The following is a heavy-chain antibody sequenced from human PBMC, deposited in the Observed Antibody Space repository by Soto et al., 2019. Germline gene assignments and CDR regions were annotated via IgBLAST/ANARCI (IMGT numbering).Heavy chain of an antibody. CDR3: ARRLTGRTTGDWFDP. J-gene: IGHJ5*02. D-gene: IGHD1-20*01. Sequence: VQLVESGGGLVKPGGSLRLSCAASGFIFSDYYMTWIRQAPGKGLEWISDISSGGGTSYFADSVRGRFTISRDNANNSLNLQMNNLRAEDTAIYYCARRLTGRTTGDWFDPWGQGTLVTVSS. V-gene: IGHV3-11*01. CDR1: GFIFSDYY. CDR2: ISSGGGTS.